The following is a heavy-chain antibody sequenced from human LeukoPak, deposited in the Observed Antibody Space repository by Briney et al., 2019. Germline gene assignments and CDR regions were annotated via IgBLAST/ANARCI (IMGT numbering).Heavy chain of an antibody. CDR3: AKDFRIGYSAHFDY. V-gene: IGHV3-23*01. CDR2: IYENGGTT. CDR1: GFTFRSHA. D-gene: IGHD2-21*01. Sequence: GGSLRLSCVGSGFTFRSHAMSWVRQAPEKGLEFVSGIYENGGTTFYADSVKGRFSISRDNSKNTLYLQMDSLRGEDTAVYYCAKDFRIGYSAHFDYWGQGALVTVSS. J-gene: IGHJ4*02.